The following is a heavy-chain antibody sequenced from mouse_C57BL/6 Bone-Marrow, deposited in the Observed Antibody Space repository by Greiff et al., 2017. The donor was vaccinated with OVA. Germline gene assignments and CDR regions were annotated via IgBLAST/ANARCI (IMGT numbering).Heavy chain of an antibody. V-gene: IGHV14-3*01. CDR3: ARYRRSAMDY. Sequence: VQLQQSVAELVRPGASVKLSCTASGFNIKNTYMHWVKQRPEQGLEWIGRIDPANGSTKYAPKFQGKATLTADTSSNTAYLQLRRLASEASAFLSCARYRRSAMDYWGQGTSVTVSS. J-gene: IGHJ4*01. CDR1: GFNIKNTY. CDR2: IDPANGST.